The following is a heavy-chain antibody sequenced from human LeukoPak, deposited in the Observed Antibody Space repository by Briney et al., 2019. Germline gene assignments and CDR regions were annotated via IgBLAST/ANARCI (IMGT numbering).Heavy chain of an antibody. Sequence: ASVNVSCKASGYTFTSYFMHWVRQAAGQGLEWMGIINPSGGSTSYAQKFQGRVTMTRDTSTSTVYMELSSLRSEDTAVYYCAREGSYYVSLIDYWGQGTLVTVSS. J-gene: IGHJ4*02. CDR3: AREGSYYVSLIDY. V-gene: IGHV1-46*01. CDR1: GYTFTSYF. CDR2: INPSGGST. D-gene: IGHD1-26*01.